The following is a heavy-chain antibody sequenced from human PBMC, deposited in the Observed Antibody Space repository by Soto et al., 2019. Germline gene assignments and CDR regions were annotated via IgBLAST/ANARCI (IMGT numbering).Heavy chain of an antibody. D-gene: IGHD6-25*01. CDR3: AKDFVSSNGVYDPFDI. CDR2: IGGSGNHI. J-gene: IGHJ3*02. Sequence: GGSLRLSCAASGFRFSDYAMTWVRQAPGKGLEWVSVIGGSGNHIYYADSVEGRFTVSRDDSKNTLYLTLDSLRVEDTAVYYCAKDFVSSNGVYDPFDIWGPGTMDTVS. V-gene: IGHV3-23*01. CDR1: GFRFSDYA.